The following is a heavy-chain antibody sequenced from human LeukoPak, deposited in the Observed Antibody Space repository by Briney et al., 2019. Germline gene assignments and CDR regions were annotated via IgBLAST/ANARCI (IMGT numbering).Heavy chain of an antibody. CDR1: GGSFSGYY. CDR2: INHSGST. V-gene: IGHV4-34*01. CDR3: ARGMDYYDSSGYWVYYYYGMDV. D-gene: IGHD3-22*01. J-gene: IGHJ6*02. Sequence: SETLSLTCAVYGGSFSGYYWSWIRQPPGKGLEWIGEINHSGSTNYNPSLKSRVTISVDTSKNQFSLKLSSVTAADTAVYYCARGMDYYDSSGYWVYYYYGMDVWGQGTTVTVSS.